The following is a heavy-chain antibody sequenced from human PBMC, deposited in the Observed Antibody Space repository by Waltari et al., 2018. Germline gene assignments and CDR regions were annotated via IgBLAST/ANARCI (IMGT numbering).Heavy chain of an antibody. Sequence: QVQLVQSGAEVKKPGSSVKVSCKASGGTFSSYAISWVRQAPGQGLAWMGGIIPILGTANYAQKFQGRGTITTDESTSTAYMELSSLRSEDTAVYYCARDEYGSGSSDYWGQGTLVTVSS. J-gene: IGHJ4*02. CDR1: GGTFSSYA. V-gene: IGHV1-69*05. CDR2: IIPILGTA. CDR3: ARDEYGSGSSDY. D-gene: IGHD3-10*01.